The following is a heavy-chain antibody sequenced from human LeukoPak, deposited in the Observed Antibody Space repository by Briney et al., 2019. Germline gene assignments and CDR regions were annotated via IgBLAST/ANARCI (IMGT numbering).Heavy chain of an antibody. V-gene: IGHV1-18*01. CDR3: ARGYVGALYDSSGYYGY. CDR2: ISAYNGNT. D-gene: IGHD3-22*01. CDR1: GYTFTSYG. Sequence: GASVKVSCKASGYTFTSYGISWVRQAPGQGLEWMGWISAYNGNTNYAQKLQGRVTMTTDTSTSTAYMELRSLRSDDTAVYYCARGYVGALYDSSGYYGYWGQGTLVTVSS. J-gene: IGHJ4*02.